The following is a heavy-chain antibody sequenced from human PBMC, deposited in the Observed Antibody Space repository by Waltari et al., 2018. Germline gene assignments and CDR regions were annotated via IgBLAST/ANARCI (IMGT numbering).Heavy chain of an antibody. D-gene: IGHD3-22*01. CDR3: ARGPGVSSAAGADY. Sequence: QVQLQQWGAGLLKPSETLSLTCAVYGGSFSGYYWSWIRQPPGKGLEWIGEINHSGSTNYNPSLKSRVTILVDTSKNQFSLKLSSVTAADTAVYYCARGPGVSSAAGADYWGQGTLVTVSS. V-gene: IGHV4-34*01. J-gene: IGHJ4*02. CDR1: GGSFSGYY. CDR2: INHSGST.